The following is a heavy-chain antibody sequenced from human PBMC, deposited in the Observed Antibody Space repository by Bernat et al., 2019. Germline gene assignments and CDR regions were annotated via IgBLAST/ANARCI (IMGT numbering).Heavy chain of an antibody. J-gene: IGHJ4*02. D-gene: IGHD3-10*01. CDR2: IYSGGST. CDR3: ARGRGDYGSGKLDY. CDR1: GFTVSSNY. V-gene: IGHV3-66*01. Sequence: EVQLVESGGGLVQPGGSLRLSCAASGFTVSSNYMSWVRQAPGTGLEWVSVIYSGGSTYYADSVKGRFTISRDNSNNTLYLQMNSLRAEDAAVYYCARGRGDYGSGKLDYWGQGTLVTVSS.